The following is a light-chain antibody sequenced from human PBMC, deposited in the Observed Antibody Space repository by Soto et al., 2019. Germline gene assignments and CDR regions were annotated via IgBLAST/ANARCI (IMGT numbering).Light chain of an antibody. CDR1: QGIDRW. J-gene: IGKJ2*01. Sequence: DIQMTQSPSSVSASVGDRVTITCRASQGIDRWLAWYQQKPGRAPKLLIYAISTLHSGVPSRFSGSGSGTHFTLTISSLQPEDSATYYCQQANGFPYTFGQGTKLEIK. CDR2: AIS. CDR3: QQANGFPYT. V-gene: IGKV1D-12*01.